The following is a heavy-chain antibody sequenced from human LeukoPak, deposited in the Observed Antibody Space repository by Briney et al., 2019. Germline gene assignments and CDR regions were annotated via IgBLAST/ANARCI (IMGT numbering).Heavy chain of an antibody. CDR1: GGSISSYY. Sequence: SETLSLTCTVSGGSISSYYWSWIRQPPGKGLEWIGYIYYSGSTNYNPSLKRRVIISVDTSKNHFSLKLSSVTAADTAVYYCARHPYYYDSSGYYGLEDAFDIWGQGTMVTVSS. J-gene: IGHJ3*02. V-gene: IGHV4-59*08. D-gene: IGHD3-22*01. CDR2: IYYSGST. CDR3: ARHPYYYDSSGYYGLEDAFDI.